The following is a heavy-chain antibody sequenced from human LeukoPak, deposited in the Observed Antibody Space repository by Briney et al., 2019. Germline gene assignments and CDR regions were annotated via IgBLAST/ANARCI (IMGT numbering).Heavy chain of an antibody. D-gene: IGHD3-10*01. J-gene: IGHJ4*02. CDR1: GFTFSSYE. CDR2: IKQDGTER. V-gene: IGHV3-7*01. CDR3: AKVANYYYGSESYYFFEH. Sequence: LGGSLRLSCAASGFTFSSYEMNWVRQAPGKGLEWVANIKQDGTERYYVDSVKGRFTISRDNAKNSLYLQMSSLRVEDTAVYYCAKVANYYYGSESYYFFEHWGQGTPVTASS.